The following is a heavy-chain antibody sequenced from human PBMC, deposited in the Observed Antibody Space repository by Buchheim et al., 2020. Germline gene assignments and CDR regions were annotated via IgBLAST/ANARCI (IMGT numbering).Heavy chain of an antibody. V-gene: IGHV3-33*01. CDR1: GFRFSDYG. D-gene: IGHD3-22*01. Sequence: QVQLVESGGGVVQPGRSLRLSCITSGFRFSDYGMHWVRQAPVKGLEWVAVIWYDGSKTYYSDSVEGRFTISRDTFKNTMYLQMNSLRAEDTAVYYCARDTEFYYDRSGFEYWGQGTL. J-gene: IGHJ4*02. CDR2: IWYDGSKT. CDR3: ARDTEFYYDRSGFEY.